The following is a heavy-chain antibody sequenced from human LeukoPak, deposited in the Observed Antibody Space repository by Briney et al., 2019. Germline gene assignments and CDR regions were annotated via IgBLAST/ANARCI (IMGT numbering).Heavy chain of an antibody. J-gene: IGHJ4*02. CDR2: INHSGST. CDR1: GGSFSGYY. CDR3: ATYSSSWYWRD. V-gene: IGHV4-34*01. Sequence: SETLSLTCAVYGGSFSGYYWSWIRQPPGKGLEWIGEINHSGSTNYNPSLKSRVTISVDTSKNQFSLKLSSVTAADTAVYYCATYSSSWYWRDWGQGTLVTVSS. D-gene: IGHD6-13*01.